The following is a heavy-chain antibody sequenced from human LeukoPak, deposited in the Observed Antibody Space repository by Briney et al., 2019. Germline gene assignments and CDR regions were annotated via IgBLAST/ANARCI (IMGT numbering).Heavy chain of an antibody. V-gene: IGHV3-64*01. Sequence: GGSLRLSCAASGFTFSSYAMHWVRQAPGKGLEYVSAISSNGGSTYYANSVKGRFTISRDNSKNPLYLQMGSLRAEDMAVYYCARDRSVRSPFYYMDVWGKGTTVTVSS. J-gene: IGHJ6*03. CDR2: ISSNGGST. D-gene: IGHD3-3*01. CDR1: GFTFSSYA. CDR3: ARDRSVRSPFYYMDV.